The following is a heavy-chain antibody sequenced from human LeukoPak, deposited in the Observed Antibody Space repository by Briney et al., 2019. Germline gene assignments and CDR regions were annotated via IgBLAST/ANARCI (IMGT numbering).Heavy chain of an antibody. CDR3: AKAGYCGSISCKFDY. CDR2: ISGHGGTT. CDR1: GFTFSSYT. Sequence: GGSLRLSCAASGFTFSSYTMSWVRQAPGKGLEWVSGISGHGGTTFYADSVKGRFTISRDKSKNTLYLQMNSLRAEDTAVYYCAKAGYCGSISCKFDYWGQGTLVTVSS. D-gene: IGHD2-2*01. J-gene: IGHJ4*02. V-gene: IGHV3-23*01.